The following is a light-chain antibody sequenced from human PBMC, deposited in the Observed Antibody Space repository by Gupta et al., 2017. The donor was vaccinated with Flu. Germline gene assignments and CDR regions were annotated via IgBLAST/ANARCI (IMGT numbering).Light chain of an antibody. CDR2: AAS. CDR3: QQYNRAPYI. CDR1: EAIGIH. J-gene: IGKJ2*01. V-gene: IGKV1-27*01. Sequence: ERVPVACRASEAIGIHLAWYQQKPGRFPKLLISAASTLYSGVPSRFSGGGSVTDFTLTISSLQPEDFATYYCQQYNRAPYIFGQGTKLEIK.